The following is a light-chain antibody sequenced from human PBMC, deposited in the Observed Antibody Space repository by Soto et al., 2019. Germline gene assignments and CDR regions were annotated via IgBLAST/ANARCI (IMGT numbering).Light chain of an antibody. V-gene: IGKV4-1*01. J-gene: IGKJ4*01. CDR2: WAS. Sequence: DIVMTQSPDSLAVSLGERATVNCKSSQSLLSNSNNKNYLTWYQHKLGQPPKMLIYWASTRKSGVPDRFSGSGSGTDFTLTISSLQAEDVAVYYCQQYYGAPITFGGGTKVDIK. CDR3: QQYYGAPIT. CDR1: QSLLSNSNNKNY.